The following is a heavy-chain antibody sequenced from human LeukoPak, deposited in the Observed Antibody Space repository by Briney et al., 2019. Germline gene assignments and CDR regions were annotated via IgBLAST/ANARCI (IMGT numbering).Heavy chain of an antibody. V-gene: IGHV3-23*01. CDR3: ATQEYDSSGYYTL. CDR1: GFTFSSYA. D-gene: IGHD3-22*01. J-gene: IGHJ4*02. Sequence: PGGSLRLSCAASGFTFSSYAMSWVRQAPGKGLEWVSATSGSGGSTYYADSVKGRFTISRDNSKNTLYLQMNSLRAEDTAVYYCATQEYDSSGYYTLWGQGTLVTVSS. CDR2: TSGSGGST.